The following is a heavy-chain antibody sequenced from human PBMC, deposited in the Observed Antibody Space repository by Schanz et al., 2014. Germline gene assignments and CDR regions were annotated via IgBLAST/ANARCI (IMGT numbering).Heavy chain of an antibody. CDR2: IISIRGIA. CDR1: GYTFTSYD. CDR3: ARGYGDSPTDF. Sequence: QVQLLQSGAEVKKPGASMKVSCKASGYTFTSYDINWVRQAPGQGLEWMGRIISIRGIANYAQKCQGRVTITADRSTSTAYMELSSLRSEDTAVYYCARGYGDSPTDFWGQGTLVTVSS. D-gene: IGHD4-17*01. J-gene: IGHJ4*02. V-gene: IGHV1-69*09.